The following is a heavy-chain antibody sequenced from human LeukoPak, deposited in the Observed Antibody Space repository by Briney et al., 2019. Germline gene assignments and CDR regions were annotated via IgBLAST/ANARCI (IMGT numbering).Heavy chain of an antibody. Sequence: GGSLRLSCAASGFTFSSYSMNWVRQAPGKGLEWVSVIYSGGSTYYADSVKGRFTISRDNSKNTLYLQMNSLRAEDTAVYYCAREGRYFDWLLAAFDIWGQGTMVTVSS. CDR3: AREGRYFDWLLAAFDI. J-gene: IGHJ3*02. D-gene: IGHD3-9*01. CDR1: GFTFSSYS. CDR2: IYSGGST. V-gene: IGHV3-66*01.